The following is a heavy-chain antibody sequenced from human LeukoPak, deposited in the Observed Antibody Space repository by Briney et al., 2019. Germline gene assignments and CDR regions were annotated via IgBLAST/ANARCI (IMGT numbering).Heavy chain of an antibody. CDR1: GFDFSSYW. CDR3: ARRSAAKGAFDV. V-gene: IGHV3-74*03. Sequence: GGSLSLSCAASGFDFSSYWMRWVRQAPGKGLGWVSRIYSDGSITTYADSVKGRFTISRDNAKNTLYLQMNSLRAEDTAVYYCARRSAAKGAFDVWGQGTTVTVS. CDR2: IYSDGSIT. J-gene: IGHJ3*01. D-gene: IGHD2-2*01.